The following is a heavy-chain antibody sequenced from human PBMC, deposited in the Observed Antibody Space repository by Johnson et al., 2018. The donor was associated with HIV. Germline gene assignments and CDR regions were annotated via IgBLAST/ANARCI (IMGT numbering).Heavy chain of an antibody. CDR1: GFTFSSFA. V-gene: IGHV3-23*04. J-gene: IGHJ3*02. CDR3: AKSSRVATTFDAFDI. Sequence: VQLVESGGGLVQPGGSLRLSCAASGFTFSSFAMSWVRQAPGKGLEWVSGISSIGGSTYYADSVRGRFTISSDNSKNTLYLQMKSLRAEDTAVYYCAKSSRVATTFDAFDIWGQGTMVTVSS. D-gene: IGHD2-15*01. CDR2: ISSIGGST.